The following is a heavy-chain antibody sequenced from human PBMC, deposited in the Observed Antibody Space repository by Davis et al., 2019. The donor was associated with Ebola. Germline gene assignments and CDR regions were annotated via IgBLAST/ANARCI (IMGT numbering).Heavy chain of an antibody. V-gene: IGHV3-66*01. Sequence: GGSLRLSCAASGFTVSSNYMSWVRQAPGKGLEWVSVIYSGGSTYYADSVKGRFTISRDNSKNTLYLQMNSLRAEDTAVYYCARAPGPYYYYGMDVWGQGTTVTVSS. J-gene: IGHJ6*02. CDR3: ARAPGPYYYYGMDV. CDR1: GFTVSSNY. CDR2: IYSGGST.